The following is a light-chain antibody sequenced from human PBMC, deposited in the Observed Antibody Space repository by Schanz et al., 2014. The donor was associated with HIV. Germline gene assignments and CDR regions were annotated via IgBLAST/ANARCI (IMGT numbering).Light chain of an antibody. CDR2: GVN. Sequence: QSALTQPASVSGSPGQSITISCTGPSSDVGSYNLVSWYQQHPGKAPKVLIHGVNNRPSGVSHRFSGSKSGNTASLTVSGLQADDEADYYCSSYAATSNVLFGGGTKLTVL. V-gene: IGLV2-14*02. CDR3: SSYAATSNVL. J-gene: IGLJ3*02. CDR1: SSDVGSYNL.